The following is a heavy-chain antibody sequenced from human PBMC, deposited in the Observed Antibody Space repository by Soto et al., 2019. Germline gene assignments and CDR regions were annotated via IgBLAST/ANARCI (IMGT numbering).Heavy chain of an antibody. Sequence: GGSLRLSCEASGFPFSTTDMSWVRQAPGKGLEWVSTIDGSGGGTYYADFVKGRFTISRDNSKNTVYLQMTTLRVDDTAKYYCAKNTGWSNNWCQGTLDTVSS. CDR1: GFPFSTTD. CDR3: AKNTGWSNN. CDR2: IDGSGGGT. J-gene: IGHJ4*02. D-gene: IGHD6-19*01. V-gene: IGHV3-23*01.